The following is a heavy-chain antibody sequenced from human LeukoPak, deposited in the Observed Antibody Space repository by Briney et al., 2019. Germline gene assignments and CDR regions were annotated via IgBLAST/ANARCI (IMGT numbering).Heavy chain of an antibody. CDR3: AKDRANWAIDD. V-gene: IGHV3-7*01. CDR1: GFTFSSYW. J-gene: IGHJ4*02. CDR2: INHNGNVN. Sequence: GGSLRLSCAASGFTFSSYWMNWARQAPGKGLEWVASINHNGNVNYYVDSVKGRFTASKDDARKSMYLQMNSLRVEDTAVYYCAKDRANWAIDDWGQGTQVTVSS. D-gene: IGHD3-16*01.